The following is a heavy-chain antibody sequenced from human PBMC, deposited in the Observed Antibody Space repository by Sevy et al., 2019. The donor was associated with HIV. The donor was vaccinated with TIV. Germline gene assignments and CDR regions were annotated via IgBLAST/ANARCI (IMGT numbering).Heavy chain of an antibody. CDR3: AKDVRYDSSGYFDY. CDR2: ISGSGVST. J-gene: IGHJ4*02. CDR1: RFTLRSYA. D-gene: IGHD3-22*01. V-gene: IGHV3-23*01. Sequence: GGSLRLSCAASRFTLRSYAMSWVRQAPGKGLEWVSAISGSGVSTYYADSVKGRISIYRANSKNTLYLQMNSVRAEDTAVYYCAKDVRYDSSGYFDYWGQGILVTVSS.